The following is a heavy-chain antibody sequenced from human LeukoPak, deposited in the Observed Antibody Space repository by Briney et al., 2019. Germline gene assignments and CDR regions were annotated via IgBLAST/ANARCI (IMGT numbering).Heavy chain of an antibody. Sequence: GGSLRLSCAASSSTFSNAWMNWVRQAPGKGLEWVGRIKNKGDGGTTDYAAPVKGRFTISRDDSKNTLYLQMNSLNTEDTAVYSCTTWDYSYGWATWGQGTLVTVSS. J-gene: IGHJ4*02. D-gene: IGHD3-10*01. CDR1: SSTFSNAW. V-gene: IGHV3-15*07. CDR2: IKNKGDGGTT. CDR3: TTWDYSYGWAT.